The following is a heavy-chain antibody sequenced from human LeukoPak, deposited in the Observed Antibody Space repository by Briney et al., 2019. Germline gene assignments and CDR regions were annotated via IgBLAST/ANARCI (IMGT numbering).Heavy chain of an antibody. D-gene: IGHD6-13*01. J-gene: IGHJ4*02. CDR2: IKQDGSEK. Sequence: GGSLRLSCAPSGFSFSSYWMSWVRQAPGKGLEWLANIKQDGSEKYYVDSVKGRFTISRDNAKNSLYLQMNSLRAEDTAVYYCARDLSSSWTTPGFDYWGQGTLVTVSS. V-gene: IGHV3-7*03. CDR1: GFSFSSYW. CDR3: ARDLSSSWTTPGFDY.